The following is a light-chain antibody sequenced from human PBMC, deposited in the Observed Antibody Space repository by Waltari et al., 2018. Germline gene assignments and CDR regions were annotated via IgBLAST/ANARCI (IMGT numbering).Light chain of an antibody. CDR1: SCNVGIYNG. Sequence: QSALTPPASVSGSPGQSPTTSCPGTSCNVGIYNGASWYQQHPGKAPKLMIYAVSKRPSGVSDRFSGSKSGDMASLTISGLQPEDEAEYFCSSYAGSSKGVFGGGTKVTVL. V-gene: IGLV2-23*02. CDR3: SSYAGSSKGV. J-gene: IGLJ2*01. CDR2: AVS.